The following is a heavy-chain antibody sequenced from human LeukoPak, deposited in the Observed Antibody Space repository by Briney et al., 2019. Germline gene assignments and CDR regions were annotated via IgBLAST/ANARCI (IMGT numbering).Heavy chain of an antibody. CDR3: ASGMSLSGDY. D-gene: IGHD1-14*01. CDR1: GFTFSDHY. V-gene: IGHV3-72*01. CDR2: TRNKANSYTT. J-gene: IGHJ4*02. Sequence: GGSLRLSCAASGFTFSDHYMDWVRQAPGKGLEWVGRTRNKANSYTTEYAASVKGRFTISRDDSTNSLYLQRNSLKTEDTAVYYCASGMSLSGDYWGQGTLVTVSS.